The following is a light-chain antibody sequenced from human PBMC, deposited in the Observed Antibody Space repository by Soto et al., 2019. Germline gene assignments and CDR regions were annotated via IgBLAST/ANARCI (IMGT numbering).Light chain of an antibody. CDR1: QSVSSN. J-gene: IGKJ5*01. CDR2: GAS. V-gene: IGKV3-15*01. CDR3: QQYNNWPPIT. Sequence: EIVMTHSPSTLSFSPCQRSTLSCRASQSVSSNLAWYQQKPGQAPRLLIYGASTRATGIPARFSGSGSGTEFTLTISSLQSEDFAVYYCQQYNNWPPITFGQGTRLEIK.